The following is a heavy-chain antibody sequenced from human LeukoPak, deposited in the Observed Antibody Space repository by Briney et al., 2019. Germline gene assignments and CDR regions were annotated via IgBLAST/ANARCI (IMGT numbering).Heavy chain of an antibody. CDR1: GFSFNSYW. D-gene: IGHD6-13*01. J-gene: IGHJ4*02. V-gene: IGHV3-7*02. CDR3: ARGLSDSWFYFAS. CDR2: IKEDGSEK. Sequence: GGSLRLSCAASGFSFNSYWMSWVRQGPGKGLEWVANIKEDGSEKYYVDSVKGRFTISRDNAKNSLYLQMNSLRAEDTAVYYCARGLSDSWFYFASWGQGTLVTVSS.